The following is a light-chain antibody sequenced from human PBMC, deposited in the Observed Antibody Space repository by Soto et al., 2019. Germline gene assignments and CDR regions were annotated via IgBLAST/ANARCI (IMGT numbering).Light chain of an antibody. CDR1: SSDVGGYNY. V-gene: IGLV2-14*01. Sequence: QSALTQPASVSGSPGQSITISCTGTSSDVGGYNYVSWYQQHPGKAPKLMIYDVSNRPSGVSNRFSGSKSGNTASLTISGLQAEEDADYYYSSYTSSSTLLDVFGTGTKLTVL. CDR2: DVS. J-gene: IGLJ1*01. CDR3: SSYTSSSTLLDV.